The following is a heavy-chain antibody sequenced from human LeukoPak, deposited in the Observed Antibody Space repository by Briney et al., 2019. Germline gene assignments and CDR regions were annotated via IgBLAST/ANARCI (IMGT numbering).Heavy chain of an antibody. CDR1: GYTFTSYD. J-gene: IGHJ5*02. D-gene: IGHD3-16*01. CDR2: MNPNSGNT. Sequence: ASVKVSCKASGYTFTSYDINWVRQATGQGLEWMGWMNPNSGNTGYAQKFQGRVTMTRNTSISTAYMELGSLRSEDTAVYYCARGPSYVVTFGGVINWFDPWGQGTLVTVSS. CDR3: ARGPSYVVTFGGVINWFDP. V-gene: IGHV1-8*01.